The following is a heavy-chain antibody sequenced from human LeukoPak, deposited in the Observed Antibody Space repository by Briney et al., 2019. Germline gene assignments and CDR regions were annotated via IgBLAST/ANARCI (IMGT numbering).Heavy chain of an antibody. CDR2: ISWNSGSI. V-gene: IGHV3-9*01. CDR1: GFTFDDYA. J-gene: IGHJ4*02. CDR3: ARQADTAMLIWSFTDY. D-gene: IGHD5-18*01. Sequence: GGSLRLSCAASGFTFDDYAMHWVRQAPGKGLEWVSGISWNSGSIGYADSVKGRFTISRDNAKNSLYLQMNSLRAEDTALYHCARQADTAMLIWSFTDYWGQGTLVTVSS.